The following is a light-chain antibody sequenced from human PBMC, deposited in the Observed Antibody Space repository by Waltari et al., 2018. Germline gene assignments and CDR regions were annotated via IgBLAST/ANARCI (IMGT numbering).Light chain of an antibody. J-gene: IGLJ3*02. CDR2: GDN. Sequence: QSGLTQPPSAAGTSGQSVTISCSGSLSNIESNTVNCYRQRPGTAPKLLIHGDNQRPSGVPDRFSGSKSGTSASLAISGLQSADEADYYCAGWDDSLNGPVFGGGTKLTVL. CDR3: AGWDDSLNGPV. V-gene: IGLV1-44*01. CDR1: LSNIESNT.